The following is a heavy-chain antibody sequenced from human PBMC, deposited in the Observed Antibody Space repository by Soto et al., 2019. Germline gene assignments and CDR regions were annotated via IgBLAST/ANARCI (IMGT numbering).Heavy chain of an antibody. CDR3: ARDIPSNFGSGWYNDYYYYMDV. Sequence: PGGSLRLSCAASGFTVSSNYMSWVRQAPGKGLEWVSVIYSGGSTYYADSVKGRFTISRDNSKNTLYLQMNSLRAEDTAVYYCARDIPSNFGSGWYNDYYYYMDVWGKGTTVTVSS. V-gene: IGHV3-66*01. CDR2: IYSGGST. CDR1: GFTVSSNY. D-gene: IGHD6-19*01. J-gene: IGHJ6*03.